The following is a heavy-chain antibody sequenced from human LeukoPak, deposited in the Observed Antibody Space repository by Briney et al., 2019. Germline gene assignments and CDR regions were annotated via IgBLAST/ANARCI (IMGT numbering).Heavy chain of an antibody. CDR2: ISSSSSYI. CDR1: GFTFSSYS. Sequence: GGSLRLSCAASGFTFSSYSMNWVRQAPGKGLEWVSSISSSSSYIYYADSVKGRFTISRDNAKNSLYLQMNSLRAEDTAVYYCARHPGAVGAKIAWFDPWGQGTLVTVSS. CDR3: ARHPGAVGAKIAWFDP. V-gene: IGHV3-21*01. D-gene: IGHD1-26*01. J-gene: IGHJ5*02.